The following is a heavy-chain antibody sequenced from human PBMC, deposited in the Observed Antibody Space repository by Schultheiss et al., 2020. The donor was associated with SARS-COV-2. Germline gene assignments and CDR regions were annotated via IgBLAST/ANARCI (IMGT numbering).Heavy chain of an antibody. Sequence: GESLKISCAASGFTFSSYEMNWVRQAPGKGLEWVSYISSSGSTIYYADSVKGRFTISRDNAKNSLYLQMNSLRAEDTAVYYCARISWGSGYPYWYFDLWGRGTLVTVSS. CDR3: ARISWGSGYPYWYFDL. CDR2: ISSSGSTI. CDR1: GFTFSSYE. D-gene: IGHD3-22*01. J-gene: IGHJ2*01. V-gene: IGHV3-48*03.